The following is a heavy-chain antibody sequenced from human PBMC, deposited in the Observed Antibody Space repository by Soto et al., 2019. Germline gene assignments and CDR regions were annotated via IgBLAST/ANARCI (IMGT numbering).Heavy chain of an antibody. V-gene: IGHV3-48*02. CDR1: GFSFGDYS. Sequence: GGSLRLSCAASGFSFGDYSMNWVRQAPGKGLEWVSYISGSGNIIYYAETMRGRFTISRDNAKNSLFLQMNSLRDEDTAVYYCTRDPQGVYDSEYFQHWGQGTLVTVSS. D-gene: IGHD5-12*01. J-gene: IGHJ1*01. CDR2: ISGSGNII. CDR3: TRDPQGVYDSEYFQH.